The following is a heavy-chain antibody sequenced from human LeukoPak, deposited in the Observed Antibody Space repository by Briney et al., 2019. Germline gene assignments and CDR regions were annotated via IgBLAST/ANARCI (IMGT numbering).Heavy chain of an antibody. CDR2: INWNGART. J-gene: IGHJ4*02. CDR3: AKYLGYYGSGNCYDS. Sequence: GGSLRLSCAASGFTFDDYAMSWVRQAPGKGLEYVSDINWNGARTGYADSVKGRFTISRDNAKNSLYLQMNDLRAEDTALHYCAKYLGYYGSGNCYDSWGQGTLVTVSS. V-gene: IGHV3-20*04. CDR1: GFTFDDYA. D-gene: IGHD3-10*01.